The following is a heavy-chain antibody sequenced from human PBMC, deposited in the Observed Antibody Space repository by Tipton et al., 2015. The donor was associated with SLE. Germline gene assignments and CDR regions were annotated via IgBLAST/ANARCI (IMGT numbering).Heavy chain of an antibody. CDR1: GFTFSSYW. V-gene: IGHV3-23*01. J-gene: IGHJ3*02. Sequence: LSLTCAASGFTFSSYWMSWVRQAPGKGLEWVSAISGSGGSTYYADSVKGRFTISRDNSKNTLYLQMNSLRAEDTAVYYCAKDLQQWLGADAFDIWGQGTMVTVSS. D-gene: IGHD6-19*01. CDR2: ISGSGGST. CDR3: AKDLQQWLGADAFDI.